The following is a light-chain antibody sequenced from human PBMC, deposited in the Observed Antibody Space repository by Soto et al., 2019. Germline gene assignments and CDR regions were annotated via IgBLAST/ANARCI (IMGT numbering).Light chain of an antibody. CDR1: QSVSSSY. Sequence: EIALTQSPGTLSLPPGERATLSCKASQSVSSSYLAWYQPKPGQAPRLLIYGASSRATGVTDRFSGSGSGTEFTLTVRRLEPEDFAVYYCQQYGSSPPLTFGGGTKVEIK. CDR3: QQYGSSPPLT. V-gene: IGKV3-20*01. CDR2: GAS. J-gene: IGKJ4*01.